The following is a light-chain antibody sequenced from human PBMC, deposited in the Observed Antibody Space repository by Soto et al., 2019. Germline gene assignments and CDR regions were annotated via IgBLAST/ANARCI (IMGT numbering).Light chain of an antibody. J-gene: IGKJ1*01. V-gene: IGKV3-20*01. CDR3: QHYGSSPWT. CDR1: QSVSSSN. Sequence: EIVLTQSPGTLSLSPGDRATLYCRASQSVSSSNLAWYQQKRGQSPRLLIYGASSRATGIPDRFSGSGSGPDFTLTISRLEPEDFAVYFCQHYGSSPWTFGQGTKGESK. CDR2: GAS.